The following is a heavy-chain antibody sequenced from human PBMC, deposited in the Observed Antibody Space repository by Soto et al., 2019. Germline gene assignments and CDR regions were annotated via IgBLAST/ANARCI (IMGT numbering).Heavy chain of an antibody. D-gene: IGHD5-12*01. J-gene: IGHJ6*02. CDR3: ARDRMATGAGLHHFYGMDV. V-gene: IGHV3-53*01. CDR2: IYDGGSG. CDR1: GFTVSSNY. Sequence: EVQLVESGGGLIQPGGSLRLSCAASGFTVSSNYMNWVRQAPGKGLEWVSVIYDGGSGYYVDSVKGRCTISRDKSKNTLYLQMNSLRAEDTAVYYCARDRMATGAGLHHFYGMDVWGQGTTVTVSS.